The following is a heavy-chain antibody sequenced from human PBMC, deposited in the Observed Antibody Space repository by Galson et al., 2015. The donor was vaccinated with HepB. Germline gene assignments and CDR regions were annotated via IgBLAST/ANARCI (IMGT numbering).Heavy chain of an antibody. V-gene: IGHV5-51*01. CDR2: IYPGDSDT. D-gene: IGHD2-8*01. Sequence: SWIAWVRQMPGKGLEWMGVIYPGDSDTRYSPSFQGQVTISADKSTSTAYLQWTSLKASDTAVYYCARGYCPINSCYYYHYMDVWGKGTTVTVSS. CDR1: SW. CDR3: ARGYCPINSCYYYHYMDV. J-gene: IGHJ6*03.